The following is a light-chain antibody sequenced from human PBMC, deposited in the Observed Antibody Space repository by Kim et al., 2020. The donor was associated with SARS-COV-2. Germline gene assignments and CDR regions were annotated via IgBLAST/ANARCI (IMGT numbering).Light chain of an antibody. J-gene: IGKJ2*01. Sequence: LSPGDRATLSCRASQNIHSDYLAWYQQKPGQAPRLLIYRASTRATAIPERFSGSGSGADFSLTIRGLEPEDFAVYYCQHYGSSRYTFGQGTKLEI. CDR2: RAS. CDR1: QNIHSDY. CDR3: QHYGSSRYT. V-gene: IGKV3-20*01.